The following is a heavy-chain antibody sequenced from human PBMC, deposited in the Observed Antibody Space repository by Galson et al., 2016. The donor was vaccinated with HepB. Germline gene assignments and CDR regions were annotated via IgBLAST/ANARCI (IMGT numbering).Heavy chain of an antibody. J-gene: IGHJ3*01. CDR3: ARALVILPVVMGAIDAFDF. D-gene: IGHD2-2*01. CDR2: INPNSGST. CDR1: GYSFTDYY. Sequence: SVKVSCKASGYSFTDYYMHWVRQAPGQGPEWLGWINPNSGSTSYAQKFLGRVTMTRDTSISTAFVELNSLTSDDTAVYYCARALVILPVVMGAIDAFDFWGQGTLVTVSS. V-gene: IGHV1-2*02.